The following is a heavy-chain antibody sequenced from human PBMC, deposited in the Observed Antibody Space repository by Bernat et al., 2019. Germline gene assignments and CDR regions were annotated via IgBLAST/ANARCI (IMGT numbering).Heavy chain of an antibody. CDR2: IWHDGSDK. D-gene: IGHD2/OR15-2a*01. Sequence: QVQLVESGGGVVQSGRSLRLSCAASGFTFSNYGMHWVRQAPGKGLEWVALIWHDGSDKYYADSVTGRVTISRDNSKNTVFLQMNSLRAEDPAVYFCASRSTTWGEDYWGQGTLVTVSS. CDR1: GFTFSNYG. V-gene: IGHV3-33*01. J-gene: IGHJ4*02. CDR3: ASRSTTWGEDY.